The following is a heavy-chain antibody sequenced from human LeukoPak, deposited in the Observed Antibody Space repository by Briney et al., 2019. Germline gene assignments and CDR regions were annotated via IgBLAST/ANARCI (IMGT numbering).Heavy chain of an antibody. D-gene: IGHD1-1*01. CDR1: GFTFSSYA. CDR3: VKESLEGDT. J-gene: IGHJ5*02. V-gene: IGHV3-23*01. Sequence: QPGGSLRLSCAASGFTFSSYAMSWVRQAPGKGLEWVSSITGSGAGTYYADSVKGRFTISRDNSENTLYLQMNSLRTEDTAVYYCVKESLEGDTWGQGTLVTVSS. CDR2: ITGSGAGT.